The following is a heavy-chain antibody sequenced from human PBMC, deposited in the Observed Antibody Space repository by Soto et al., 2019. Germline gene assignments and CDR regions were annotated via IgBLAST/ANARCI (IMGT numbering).Heavy chain of an antibody. J-gene: IGHJ6*03. CDR2: ISAYNGNT. CDR3: ARDRDDFWSGPLYYYYMDV. Sequence: GIASMGWISAYNGNTNNAQKLQGRVTMTTDPSTSTAYMELRSLRSDDTAVYYCARDRDDFWSGPLYYYYMDVWGKGTTVTLSS. V-gene: IGHV1-18*01. D-gene: IGHD3-3*01.